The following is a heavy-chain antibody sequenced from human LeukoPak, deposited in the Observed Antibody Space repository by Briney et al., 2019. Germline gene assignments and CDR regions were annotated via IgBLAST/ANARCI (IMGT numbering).Heavy chain of an antibody. V-gene: IGHV4-38-2*02. CDR2: IDRSGST. D-gene: IGHD6-19*01. Sequence: SETLSLTCTVSGYSISSGYYWGWIRQPPGKGLEWIGSIDRSGSTYYNPSFKSRGTISVDTSKNQSSLKLSSVTAADTAVYYCARYSSGWYANWFDPWGQGTLVTVSS. CDR1: GYSISSGYY. CDR3: ARYSSGWYANWFDP. J-gene: IGHJ5*02.